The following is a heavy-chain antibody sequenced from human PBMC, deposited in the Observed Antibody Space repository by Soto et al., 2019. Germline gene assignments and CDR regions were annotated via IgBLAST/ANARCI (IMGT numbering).Heavy chain of an antibody. CDR3: ARHPLRGLGVPY. Sequence: QLQLQESGPGLVKPSETLSRSCVVSGDSISTSAYYWGWIRQPPGKGLQWIGSIDYSGNTYYNPALKRRVTISVDTSKNQFSLRLNSVTAADTAFYYGARHPLRGLGVPYWGQGTLVTVSS. CDR1: GDSISTSAYY. D-gene: IGHD2-15*01. J-gene: IGHJ4*02. CDR2: IDYSGNT. V-gene: IGHV4-39*01.